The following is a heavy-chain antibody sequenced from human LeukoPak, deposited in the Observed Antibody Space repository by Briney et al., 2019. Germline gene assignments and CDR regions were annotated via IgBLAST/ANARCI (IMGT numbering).Heavy chain of an antibody. Sequence: SETLSLTCTVSGYSISSGYYWGWIRQPPGKGLEWIASIYHSGSTYYNPSLKSRVTISVDTSKNQFSLKLSSVTAADTAVYYCARVGSGSYFNYYYYYMDVWGKGTTVTISS. CDR3: ARVGSGSYFNYYYYYMDV. CDR1: GYSISSGYY. CDR2: IYHSGST. J-gene: IGHJ6*03. D-gene: IGHD1-26*01. V-gene: IGHV4-38-2*02.